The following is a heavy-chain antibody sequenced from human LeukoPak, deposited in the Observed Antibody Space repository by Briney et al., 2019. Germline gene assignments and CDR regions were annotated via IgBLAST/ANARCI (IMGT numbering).Heavy chain of an antibody. CDR1: GYTFSGYY. V-gene: IGHV1-2*02. CDR3: AKKGDYYDSSALYGFDP. Sequence: ASVKVSCKASGYTFSGYYIHWVRQAPGQGLEWMGWINPNSGGTNYAQKFQGRVTMTRDTSISTAYMELSRLRSDDTAVYYCAKKGDYYDSSALYGFDPWGQGTLVTVSS. D-gene: IGHD3-22*01. CDR2: INPNSGGT. J-gene: IGHJ5*02.